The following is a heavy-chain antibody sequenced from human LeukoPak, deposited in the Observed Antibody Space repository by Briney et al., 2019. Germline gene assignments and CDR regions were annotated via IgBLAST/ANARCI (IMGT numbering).Heavy chain of an antibody. CDR2: ISAYNGNT. J-gene: IGHJ4*02. Sequence: GASVKVSCKASGYTFTSYGISWVRQAPGQGLEWMGWISAYNGNTNYAQKLQGRVTMTTDTSTSTAYMELRSLRSDDTAVYYCARVRGYCSSTSCYAPLFDYWGQGTLVTVSS. D-gene: IGHD2-2*01. V-gene: IGHV1-18*01. CDR3: ARVRGYCSSTSCYAPLFDY. CDR1: GYTFTSYG.